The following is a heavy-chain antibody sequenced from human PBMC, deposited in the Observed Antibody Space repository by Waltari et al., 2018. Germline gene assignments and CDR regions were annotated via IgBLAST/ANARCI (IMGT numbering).Heavy chain of an antibody. J-gene: IGHJ6*04. CDR3: ARHLGGSRGMDV. D-gene: IGHD1-26*01. Sequence: QVQLQQWGAGLLKPSETLSLTCDVYGVSFSGDYWIWVRQSPGKGLEWIGEISHYGSTKYNPSRKSRVTISLHTSKNQFSLNLTSVTAADTVVYYCARHLGGSRGMDVWGKGTTVTVSS. CDR2: ISHYGST. V-gene: IGHV4-34*01. CDR1: GVSFSGDY.